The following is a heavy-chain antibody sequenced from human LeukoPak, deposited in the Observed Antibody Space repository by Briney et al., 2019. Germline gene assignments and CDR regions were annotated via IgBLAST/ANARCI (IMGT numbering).Heavy chain of an antibody. CDR3: AKGDNGALHF. CDR2: IWYDGSNK. V-gene: IGHV3-33*03. J-gene: IGHJ3*01. CDR1: GFTFSSYG. D-gene: IGHD2-8*01. Sequence: PGGSLRLSCAASGFTFSSYGMHWVRQAPGKGLEWVAVIWYDGSNKHYADSVRGRFTISRDNAKNSLYLQMNSLRVEDTAVYYCAKGDNGALHFWGRGTMVTVSS.